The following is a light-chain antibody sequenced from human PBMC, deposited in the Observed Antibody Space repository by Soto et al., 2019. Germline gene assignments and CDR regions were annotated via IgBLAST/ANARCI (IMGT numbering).Light chain of an antibody. CDR2: GAS. J-gene: IGKJ1*01. V-gene: IGKV3-15*01. CDR1: QSLRSS. CDR3: QQYNDWPLT. Sequence: ETMMTQSPDTLSVSIGERATLSCRASQSLRSSLAWYQQKPGQAPRLLIYGASTRATGIPARFSGTGSGTEFTLTISSLQSEDFALYYCQQYNDWPLTFGQGTKVDIK.